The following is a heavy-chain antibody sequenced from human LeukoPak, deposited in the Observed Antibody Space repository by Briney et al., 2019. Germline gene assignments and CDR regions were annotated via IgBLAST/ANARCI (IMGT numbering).Heavy chain of an antibody. D-gene: IGHD3-22*01. J-gene: IGHJ3*02. CDR1: GFTFSSYE. CDR3: HYDSSGHDAFDI. CDR2: INCDGSSK. V-gene: IGHV3-48*03. Sequence: GGSLRLSCAASGFTFSSYEMNWVRQAPGKGLEWVSSINCDGSSKYYADSLKGRFTISRDNARNSLYLHMNSLRAEDTAVYYCHYDSSGHDAFDIWGQGTMVTVSS.